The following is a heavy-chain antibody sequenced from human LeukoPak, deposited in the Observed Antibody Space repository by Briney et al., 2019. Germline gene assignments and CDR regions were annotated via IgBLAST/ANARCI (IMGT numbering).Heavy chain of an antibody. CDR3: ARGPFIVGAPGGSDAFDI. Sequence: ASVKVSCKASGYTFTSYDINWVRQATGQGLEWMGWMNPNSGNTGYAQKFQGRVTMTRNTSISTAYMELSSLRSEDTAVYYCARGPFIVGAPGGSDAFDIWGQGTMVTVSS. J-gene: IGHJ3*02. CDR1: GYTFTSYD. D-gene: IGHD1-26*01. V-gene: IGHV1-8*01. CDR2: MNPNSGNT.